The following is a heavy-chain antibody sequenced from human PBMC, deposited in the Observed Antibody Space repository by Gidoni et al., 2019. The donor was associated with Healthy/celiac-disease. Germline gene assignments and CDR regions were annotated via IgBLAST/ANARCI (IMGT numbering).Heavy chain of an antibody. CDR3: TTLLHCSGGSCYSD. Sequence: EVQLVESGGGLVKPGGSLRLPCAASGFTFSTAWMSWVRQAPGKGLEWVGRIKSKTDGGTTDYAAPVKGRFTISRDDSKNTLYLQMNSLKTEDTAVFYCTTLLHCSGGSCYSDWGQGTLVTVSS. V-gene: IGHV3-15*01. J-gene: IGHJ4*02. CDR1: GFTFSTAW. CDR2: IKSKTDGGTT. D-gene: IGHD2-15*01.